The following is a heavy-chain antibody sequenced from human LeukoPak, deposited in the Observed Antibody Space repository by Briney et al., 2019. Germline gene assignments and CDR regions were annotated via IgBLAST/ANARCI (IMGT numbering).Heavy chain of an antibody. J-gene: IGHJ5*02. V-gene: IGHV1-2*02. Sequence: GASVKVSCKASGYTFTGYYMHWVRQAPGQGLEWMGWINPNSGGTNYAQKFQGRVTMTRDTSISTAYMELSSLSSEDTAVYYCATCLPPDGIVGATVDWFDPWGQGTLVTVSS. D-gene: IGHD1-26*01. CDR1: GYTFTGYY. CDR2: INPNSGGT. CDR3: ATCLPPDGIVGATVDWFDP.